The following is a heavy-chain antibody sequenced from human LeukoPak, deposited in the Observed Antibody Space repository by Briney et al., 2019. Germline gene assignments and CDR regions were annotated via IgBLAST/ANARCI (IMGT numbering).Heavy chain of an antibody. CDR2: VFYTGDT. D-gene: IGHD5-18*01. CDR3: ARGIQLWLNWFDP. V-gene: IGHV4-59*08. Sequence: PSETLSLTCAVSGGSISSFYWSWIRQPPGKGLEWIGYVFYTGDTNPNPSLKSRVTMSLDTSKNQLSLRLTSVTAADTAVYYCARGIQLWLNWFDPWGQGTLVTVSS. CDR1: GGSISSFY. J-gene: IGHJ5*02.